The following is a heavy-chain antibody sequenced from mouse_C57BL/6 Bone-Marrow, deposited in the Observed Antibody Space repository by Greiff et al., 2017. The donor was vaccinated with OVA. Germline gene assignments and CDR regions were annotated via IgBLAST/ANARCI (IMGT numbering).Heavy chain of an antibody. Sequence: VQLQQSGPELVKPGASVKISCKASGYTFTDYYMNWVKQSHGKSLEWIGDINPNNGGTSYNQKFKGKATLTVDKSSSTAYMELRSLTSEDSAVYYCARECMYYYGSSYYFDYWGQGTTLTVSS. V-gene: IGHV1-26*01. CDR2: INPNNGGT. J-gene: IGHJ2*01. CDR1: GYTFTDYY. CDR3: ARECMYYYGSSYYFDY. D-gene: IGHD1-1*01.